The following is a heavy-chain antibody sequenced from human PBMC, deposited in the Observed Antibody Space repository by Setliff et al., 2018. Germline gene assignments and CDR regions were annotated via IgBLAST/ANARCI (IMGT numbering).Heavy chain of an antibody. V-gene: IGHV4-38-2*02. CDR2: IGHTGSI. CDR3: ARSFSRREKFLLDY. Sequence: SETLSLTCTVSGYSISSGYIWGWIRQPPGKGLEWVGNIGHTGSINYNPSLKSRLTISRDTSENQVSLKLNSVTATDTAVYYCARSFSRREKFLLDYWGQGALVTVYS. CDR1: GYSISSGYI. J-gene: IGHJ4*02.